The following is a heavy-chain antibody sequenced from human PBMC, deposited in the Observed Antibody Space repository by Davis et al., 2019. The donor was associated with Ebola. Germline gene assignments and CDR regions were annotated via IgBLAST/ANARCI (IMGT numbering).Heavy chain of an antibody. Sequence: GGSLRLSCAASGFTFSSYSMNWVRQAPGKGLEWVSSISSSSSYIYYADSVKGRFTISRDNAKNSLYLQMNSLRAEDTAVYYCAKVGGSYALTDYWGQGTLVTVSS. CDR3: AKVGGSYALTDY. CDR2: ISSSSSYI. D-gene: IGHD1-26*01. J-gene: IGHJ4*02. CDR1: GFTFSSYS. V-gene: IGHV3-21*01.